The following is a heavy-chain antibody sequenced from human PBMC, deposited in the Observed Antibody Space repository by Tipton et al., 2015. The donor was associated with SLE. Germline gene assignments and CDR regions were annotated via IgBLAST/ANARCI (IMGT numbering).Heavy chain of an antibody. Sequence: SLRLPCAASGFTFSSYEMNWVRQAPGKGVEWVSYISSSSSTIYYADSVKGRFNISRDNAKNSLYLQMNSLRAEDTAVYYCARGSPYYMDVWGKGTTVTVSS. V-gene: IGHV3-48*03. CDR3: ARGSPYYMDV. J-gene: IGHJ6*03. CDR2: ISSSSSTI. D-gene: IGHD6-13*01. CDR1: GFTFSSYE.